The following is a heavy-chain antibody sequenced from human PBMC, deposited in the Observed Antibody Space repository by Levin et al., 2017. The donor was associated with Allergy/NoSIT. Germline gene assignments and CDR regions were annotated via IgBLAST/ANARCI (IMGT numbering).Heavy chain of an antibody. CDR3: ARARIAVAGPDY. CDR1: GFTFSSYG. Sequence: GGSLRLSCAASGFTFSSYGMHWVRQAPGKGLEWVAVIWYDGSNKYYADSVKGRFTISRDNSKNTLYLQMNSLRAEDTAVYYCARARIAVAGPDYWGQGTLVTVSS. D-gene: IGHD6-19*01. CDR2: IWYDGSNK. V-gene: IGHV3-33*01. J-gene: IGHJ4*02.